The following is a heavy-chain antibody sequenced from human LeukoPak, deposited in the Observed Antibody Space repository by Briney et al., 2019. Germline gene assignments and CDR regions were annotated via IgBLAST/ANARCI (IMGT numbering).Heavy chain of an antibody. D-gene: IGHD7-27*01. CDR2: IRHSGTTI. V-gene: IGHV3-48*03. CDR1: GFTFSSYE. CDR3: ARVAGTVWDYYYIDV. J-gene: IGHJ6*03. Sequence: GGSLRLSCEASGFTFSSYEMNWVRQAPGKELEWISYIRHSGTTIYYADSVKGRFTISRDNAGNSLYLQMSSLRAEDSATYYCARVAGTVWDYYYIDVWGKGTTVIVSS.